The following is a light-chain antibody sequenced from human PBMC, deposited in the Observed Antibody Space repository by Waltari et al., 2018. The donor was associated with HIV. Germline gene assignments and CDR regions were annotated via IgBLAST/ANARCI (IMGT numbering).Light chain of an antibody. CDR1: SSNIGAGYD. Sequence: QSVLTQPPSVSGAPGQRVTISCTGSSSNIGAGYDVHWYQQLPGIAPKLLISGNSNRPSGVPDRFSGSKSGTSASLAITGLQAEDEADYYCQSYDSSLSGVLFGGGTKLTVL. V-gene: IGLV1-40*01. J-gene: IGLJ2*01. CDR2: GNS. CDR3: QSYDSSLSGVL.